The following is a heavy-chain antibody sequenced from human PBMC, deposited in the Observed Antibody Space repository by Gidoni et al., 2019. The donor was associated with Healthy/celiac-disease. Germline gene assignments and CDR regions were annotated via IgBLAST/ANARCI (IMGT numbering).Heavy chain of an antibody. V-gene: IGHV4-61*01. CDR1: GGSVSSGSYY. D-gene: IGHD2-8*01. J-gene: IGHJ4*02. CDR2: IYYSGST. Sequence: QVQLQESGPGLVKPSETLSLPCTVSGGSVSSGSYYWSWIRQPPGKGLEWIGYIYYSGSTNYNPSLKSRVTISVDTSKNQFSLKLSSVTAADTAVYYCARAVYYFDYWGQGTLVTVSS. CDR3: ARAVYYFDY.